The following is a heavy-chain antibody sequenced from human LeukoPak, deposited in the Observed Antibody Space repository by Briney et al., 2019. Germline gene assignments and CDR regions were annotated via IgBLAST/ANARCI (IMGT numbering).Heavy chain of an antibody. Sequence: TGGSLRLSCSASGFTFTDYYMSWIRQAPGKGLEWVSYISPIGTVFYYGDSVKGRFTIARVNAKKSLYLQMNSLRAEDTAVYYCARDYNCWGQGTLVTVSS. D-gene: IGHD3-10*01. CDR2: ISPIGTVF. V-gene: IGHV3-11*01. CDR3: ARDYNC. J-gene: IGHJ4*02. CDR1: GFTFTDYY.